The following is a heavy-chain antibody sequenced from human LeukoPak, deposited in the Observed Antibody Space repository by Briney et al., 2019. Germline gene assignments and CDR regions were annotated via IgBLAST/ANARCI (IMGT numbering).Heavy chain of an antibody. CDR1: GFTFSSYA. V-gene: IGHV3-30-3*01. CDR3: ARDSGSSGYYLEYFQH. J-gene: IGHJ1*01. Sequence: GGSLRLSCAASGFTFSSYAMHWVRQAPGKGLEWVAVISYEGNNKYYADSVKGRFTISRDNSKNTMYLQIDSLRAEDTAVYYCARDSGSSGYYLEYFQHWGQGTLVTVSS. D-gene: IGHD3-22*01. CDR2: ISYEGNNK.